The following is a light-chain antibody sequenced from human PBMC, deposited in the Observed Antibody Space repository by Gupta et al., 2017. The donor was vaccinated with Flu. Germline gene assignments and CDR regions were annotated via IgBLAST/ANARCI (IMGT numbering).Light chain of an antibody. CDR2: NGS. Sequence: AMGRTTRIPGGGNNIESKSFHWNQQRSGQALVLVIYNGSTRPSGIPARFSGSNSGNTATLTIRRAQVGDEDDYYCQVWASSPVVFGGGTKLTVL. CDR3: QVWASSPVV. CDR1: NIESKS. V-gene: IGLV3-9*01. J-gene: IGLJ2*01.